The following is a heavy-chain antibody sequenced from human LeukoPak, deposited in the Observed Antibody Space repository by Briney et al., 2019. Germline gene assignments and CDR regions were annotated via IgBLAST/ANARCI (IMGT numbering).Heavy chain of an antibody. CDR2: IYYSGST. D-gene: IGHD2-15*01. CDR1: GGSISSGDYY. J-gene: IGHJ4*02. Sequence: PSQTLSLTCTVSGGSISSGDYYRSWIRQPPGKGLESIGYIYYSGSTYYNPSLKSRVTISVDTSKNQFSLKLSSVTAADTAVYYCASTYCSGGSCSPGLWGQGTLVTVSS. V-gene: IGHV4-30-4*01. CDR3: ASTYCSGGSCSPGL.